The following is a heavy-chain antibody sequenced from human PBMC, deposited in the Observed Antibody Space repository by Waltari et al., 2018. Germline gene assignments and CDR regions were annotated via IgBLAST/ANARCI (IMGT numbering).Heavy chain of an antibody. D-gene: IGHD6-19*01. CDR2: IYTSGST. Sequence: QVQLQESGPGLVKPSQTLSLTCTVSGGSISSGSYYWSWIRQPAGKGLEWIGRIYTSGSTNYNPSLKSRVTISVDTSKNQFSLKLSSVTAADTAVYYCAREGPRAVAGTLAAFDIWGQGTMVTVSS. J-gene: IGHJ3*02. CDR3: AREGPRAVAGTLAAFDI. V-gene: IGHV4-61*02. CDR1: GGSISSGSYY.